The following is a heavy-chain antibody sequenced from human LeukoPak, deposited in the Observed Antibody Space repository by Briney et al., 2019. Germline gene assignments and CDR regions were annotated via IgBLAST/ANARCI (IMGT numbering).Heavy chain of an antibody. J-gene: IGHJ4*02. Sequence: GGSLRLSCAASGFTFSSYAMSWVRQAPGKGLEWVSVISDSGGSTYYADSVKGRFTISRDNSKNTLYLQMNSLRAEDTAVYYCAKDTRSGYYYFDYWGQGTLVTVSS. D-gene: IGHD3-22*01. V-gene: IGHV3-23*01. CDR2: ISDSGGST. CDR3: AKDTRSGYYYFDY. CDR1: GFTFSSYA.